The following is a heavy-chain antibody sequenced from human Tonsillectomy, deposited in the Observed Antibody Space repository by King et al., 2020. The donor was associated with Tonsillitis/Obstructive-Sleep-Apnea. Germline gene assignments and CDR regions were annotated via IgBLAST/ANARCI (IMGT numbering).Heavy chain of an antibody. J-gene: IGHJ6*02. Sequence: VQLVESGAEVEKPGESVRISCKGSGYSFTNYWITWVRQMPGKGLEWMGRIDPSDSYIIYCPSFQGHVTISADKSISTAYLQWSSLKASDTAMYYCARHWEGCVSTSCFYAMDVWGPGTTVTVSS. CDR2: IDPSDSYI. D-gene: IGHD2-2*01. V-gene: IGHV5-10-1*03. CDR1: GYSFTNYW. CDR3: ARHWEGCVSTSCFYAMDV.